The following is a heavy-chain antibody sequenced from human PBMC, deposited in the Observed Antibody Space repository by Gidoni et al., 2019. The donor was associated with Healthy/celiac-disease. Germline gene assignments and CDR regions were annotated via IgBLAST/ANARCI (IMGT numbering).Heavy chain of an antibody. V-gene: IGHV3-23*01. Sequence: EVQLLESGGGSVQPGGSLRISCAVSGFTFSNYAMNWVRQAPGQGLAWVSAISPAGGSPYYADSVKGRFTISRDNSKNTLFLEMNNLRAEDTAVYYCTRDGKFRTDGFDVWGPGSMVTVSS. CDR1: GFTFSNYA. CDR3: TRDGKFRTDGFDV. D-gene: IGHD1-26*01. J-gene: IGHJ3*01. CDR2: ISPAGGSP.